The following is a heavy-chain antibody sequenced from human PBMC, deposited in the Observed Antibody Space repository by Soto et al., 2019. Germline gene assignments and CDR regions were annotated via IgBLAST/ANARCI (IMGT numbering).Heavy chain of an antibody. CDR1: GFTFSSYA. D-gene: IGHD3-3*01. CDR2: ISGSGGST. V-gene: IGHV3-23*01. J-gene: IGHJ4*02. CDR3: AKVGLHDFWSGYYRDY. Sequence: PGGSLTLSCAASGFTFSSYAMSWVRQAPGKGLEWVSAISGSGGSTYYADSVKGRFTISRDNSKNTLYLQMNSLRAEDTAVYYCAKVGLHDFWSGYYRDYWGQGTLVTGSS.